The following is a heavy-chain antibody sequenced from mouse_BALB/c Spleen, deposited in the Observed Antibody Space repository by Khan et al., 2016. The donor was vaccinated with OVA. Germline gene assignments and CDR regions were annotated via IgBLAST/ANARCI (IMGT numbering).Heavy chain of an antibody. Sequence: DLVKPGASVKLSCKASGYIFTSYWINWIKQRPGQGLEWIGRVAPGSGITYYNEMFKGKATLTVDTSSSTAYIQLSSLSSEDSAFYSYARIRYDYGSNLYAMDYWGQGTSVTVSS. CDR3: ARIRYDYGSNLYAMDY. CDR1: GYIFTSYW. V-gene: IGHV1S41*01. D-gene: IGHD1-1*01. CDR2: VAPGSGIT. J-gene: IGHJ4*01.